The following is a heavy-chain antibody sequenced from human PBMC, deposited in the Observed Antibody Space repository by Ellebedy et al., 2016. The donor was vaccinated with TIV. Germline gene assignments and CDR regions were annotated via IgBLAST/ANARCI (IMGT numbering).Heavy chain of an antibody. J-gene: IGHJ6*02. D-gene: IGHD3-10*01. CDR1: GGSFSGYY. CDR3: ARVGRTMVRGVTYYYYYGMDV. CDR2: INPSGSA. V-gene: IGHV4-34*01. Sequence: MPSETLSLTCAVYGGSFSGYYWSWIRQPTGKGLEWNGEINPSGSATYHPSLKSLVTISVDTSKNQFSQNLSSVTAADTAGYYCARVGRTMVRGVTYYYYYGMDVWGQGTTVTVSS.